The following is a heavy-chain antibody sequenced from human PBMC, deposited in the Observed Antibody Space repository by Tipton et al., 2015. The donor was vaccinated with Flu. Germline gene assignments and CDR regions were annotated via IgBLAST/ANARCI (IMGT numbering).Heavy chain of an antibody. J-gene: IGHJ6*03. CDR3: ARHRGAAATYYDFWSGYSQNYYYYYMDV. Sequence: LRLSCTVSGGSISSYYWSWIRQPPGKGLEWIGYIYYSGSTYYSPSLKSRVTISVDTSKNQFSLKLSSVTAADTAVYYCARHRGAAATYYDFWSGYSQNYYYYYMDVWGKGTTVTVSS. V-gene: IGHV4-59*04. CDR1: GGSISSYY. CDR2: IYYSGST. D-gene: IGHD3-3*01.